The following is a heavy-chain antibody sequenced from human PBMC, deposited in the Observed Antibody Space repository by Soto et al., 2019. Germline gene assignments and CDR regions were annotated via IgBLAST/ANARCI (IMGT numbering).Heavy chain of an antibody. CDR3: VRSRIVAVPDSFGY. Sequence: QVQLVESGGRVVQSGGSLRLSCAASGFMFSRYAIHWVRQAPGKGLEWVAVISKDGSVKYYIDSVRGRFTISRDKSKNTVYLAMNNMRDDDTAVFYCVRSRIVAVPDSFGYRGQGTLVTVSS. D-gene: IGHD2-15*01. V-gene: IGHV3-30-3*01. CDR2: ISKDGSVK. CDR1: GFMFSRYA. J-gene: IGHJ4*02.